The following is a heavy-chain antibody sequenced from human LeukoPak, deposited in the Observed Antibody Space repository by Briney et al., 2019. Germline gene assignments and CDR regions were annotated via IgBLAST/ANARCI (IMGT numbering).Heavy chain of an antibody. Sequence: PRGSLRLSCAASGVTFSSYAMHWVRQAPGKGLEYVSAISSNGGSTYYANSVKGRFTISRDNSKNTLYLQMGSLRAEDMAVYYCARDLNGYDPLGYWGQGTRVTVSS. CDR1: GVTFSSYA. CDR2: ISSNGGST. V-gene: IGHV3-64*01. CDR3: ARDLNGYDPLGY. D-gene: IGHD5-12*01. J-gene: IGHJ4*02.